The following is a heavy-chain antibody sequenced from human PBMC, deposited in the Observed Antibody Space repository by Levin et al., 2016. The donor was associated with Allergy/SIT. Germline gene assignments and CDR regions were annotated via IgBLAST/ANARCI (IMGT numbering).Heavy chain of an antibody. V-gene: IGHV4-61*08. D-gene: IGHD2-15*01. CDR2: GYYSGTT. Sequence: SETLSLTCTVSGASVSSGDYYWSWIRQSPGKGLEWIGYGYYSGTTKYNPSLESRVTISVDTSKNQFSLKLSSVTTADTAVYYCARSGTEAIEYWGQGTLVTVSS. CDR3: ARSGTEAIEY. CDR1: GASVSSGDYY. J-gene: IGHJ4*02.